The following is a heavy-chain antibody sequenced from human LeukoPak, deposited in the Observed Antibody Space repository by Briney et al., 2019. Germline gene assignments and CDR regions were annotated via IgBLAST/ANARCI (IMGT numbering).Heavy chain of an antibody. CDR2: IYYTGNT. CDR1: GGSISSYY. Sequence: SETLSLTCTVSGGSISSYYWSWIRQPPGKTLEWIGYIYYTGNTNYNPSLKSRVTISVDTSKNLFSLKLSSVTAADTAVYYCARVGEGAFDIWGQGTMVTVS. CDR3: ARVGEGAFDI. J-gene: IGHJ3*02. D-gene: IGHD3-16*01. V-gene: IGHV4-59*01.